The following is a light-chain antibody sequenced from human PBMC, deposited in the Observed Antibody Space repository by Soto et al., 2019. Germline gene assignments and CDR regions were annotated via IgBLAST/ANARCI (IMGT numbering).Light chain of an antibody. Sequence: EIVLTQSPATLSLSPGERATLSCRASQSLSTSLAWYQQKPGQAPRLLIYDASNRATGTAARFSGSGSETDFTLTISSLQPEDFATYSCQQSYSTTWTFGQGTKVDIK. CDR2: DAS. V-gene: IGKV3-11*01. CDR3: QQSYSTTWT. J-gene: IGKJ1*01. CDR1: QSLSTS.